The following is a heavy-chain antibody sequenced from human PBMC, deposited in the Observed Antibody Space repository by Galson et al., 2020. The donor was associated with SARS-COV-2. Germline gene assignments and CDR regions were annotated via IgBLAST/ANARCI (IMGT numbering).Heavy chain of an antibody. CDR3: ARGAAAGTYYYLDY. CDR2: IGTAGDT. J-gene: IGHJ4*02. Sequence: GESLKISCAASGFTFSSYDMHWVRQATGKGLEWVSAIGTAGDTYYPGSVKGRFTISRENAKNSLYLQMNSLRAGDTAVYYCARGAAAGTYYYLDYWGQGTLVTVSS. CDR1: GFTFSSYD. D-gene: IGHD6-13*01. V-gene: IGHV3-13*01.